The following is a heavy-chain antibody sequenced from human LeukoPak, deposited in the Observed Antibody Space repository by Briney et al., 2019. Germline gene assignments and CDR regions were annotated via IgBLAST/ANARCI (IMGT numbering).Heavy chain of an antibody. J-gene: IGHJ4*02. CDR1: GFTFSSYA. CDR3: AKGAGRDSSGWYRFDY. Sequence: GGSLRLSCAASGFTFSSYAMSWVRQAPGKGLEWVSAISGSGGSTYYADSVKGRFTISRDNSKNTLYLQMNSLRAEDTAVYYCAKGAGRDSSGWYRFDYWGQGTLVTVSS. D-gene: IGHD6-19*01. V-gene: IGHV3-23*01. CDR2: ISGSGGST.